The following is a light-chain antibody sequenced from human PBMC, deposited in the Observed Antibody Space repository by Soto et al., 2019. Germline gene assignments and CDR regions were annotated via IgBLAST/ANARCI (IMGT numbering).Light chain of an antibody. Sequence: EVVLTQSPATLSLSPGESATLSCGASQSVRSYLAWYQQKPGQAPRLLIYGASNRATGIPARFSGSGSGTDFTLTISSLEPEDFAVYYCQQRRNWLLSFGGGTKVDIK. J-gene: IGKJ4*01. CDR1: QSVRSY. CDR3: QQRRNWLLS. CDR2: GAS. V-gene: IGKV3-11*01.